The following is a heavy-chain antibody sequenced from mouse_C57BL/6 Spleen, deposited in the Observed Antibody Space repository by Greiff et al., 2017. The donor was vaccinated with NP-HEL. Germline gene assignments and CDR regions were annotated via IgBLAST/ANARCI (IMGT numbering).Heavy chain of an antibody. V-gene: IGHV1-81*01. CDR2: IYPRSGNT. Sequence: QVQLKQSGAELARPGASVKLSCKASGYTFTSYGISWVKQRTGQGLEWIGEIYPRSGNTYYNEKFKGKATLTADKSSSTAYMELRSLTSEDSAVYFCARVDDGYSLYAMDYWGQGTSVTVSS. CDR3: ARVDDGYSLYAMDY. J-gene: IGHJ4*01. CDR1: GYTFTSYG. D-gene: IGHD2-3*01.